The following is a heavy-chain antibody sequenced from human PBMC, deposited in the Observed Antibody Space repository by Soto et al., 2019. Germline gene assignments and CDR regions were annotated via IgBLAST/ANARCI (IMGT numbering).Heavy chain of an antibody. CDR1: GFTFTTYW. J-gene: IGHJ4*02. V-gene: IGHV5-51*01. Sequence: PGESLKISCKGSGFTFTTYWIGWVRQVPGKGLEWMGVIYPDDSDTRYSPSFQGRVTLSADESNSTASLQWSSLEASDTAVYYCARAFRSNCCASWGQGTLVTVAS. CDR2: IYPDDSDT. CDR3: ARAFRSNCCAS. D-gene: IGHD3-16*02.